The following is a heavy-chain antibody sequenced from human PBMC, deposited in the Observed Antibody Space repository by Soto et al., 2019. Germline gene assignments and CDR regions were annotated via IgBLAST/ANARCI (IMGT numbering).Heavy chain of an antibody. J-gene: IGHJ6*02. CDR2: INPNSGGT. CDR1: GYTFTGYY. Sequence: ASVKVSGKASGYTFTGYYIHWVRQAPGQGLEWMGWINPNSGGTNYAQKFQGRVTMTRDTSISTAYMELSRLRSDDTAVYYCARRGLFCSGGSCYSNYYYYGMDVWGQGTTVTVSS. V-gene: IGHV1-2*02. CDR3: ARRGLFCSGGSCYSNYYYYGMDV. D-gene: IGHD2-15*01.